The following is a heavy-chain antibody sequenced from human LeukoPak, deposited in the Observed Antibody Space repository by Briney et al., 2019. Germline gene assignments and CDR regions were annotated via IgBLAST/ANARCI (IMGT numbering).Heavy chain of an antibody. D-gene: IGHD1-26*01. J-gene: IGHJ3*02. V-gene: IGHV5-51*01. CDR2: IYPGDSDT. CDR1: GYSFTSYW. Sequence: GESLKISCKGSGYSFTSYWIGWVRQMPGKGLEWMGIIYPGDSDTRYSPSFQGQVTISADKSISTAYLQWSSLKASDTAMYYCARRALYSGSYLTGDAFDIWGQGTMVTVSS. CDR3: ARRALYSGSYLTGDAFDI.